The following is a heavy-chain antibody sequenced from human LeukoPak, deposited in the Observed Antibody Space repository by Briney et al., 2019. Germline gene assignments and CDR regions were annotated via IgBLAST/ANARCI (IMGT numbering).Heavy chain of an antibody. CDR1: GFTFTNYA. CDR2: ISDSGGDT. J-gene: IGHJ4*02. D-gene: IGHD6-6*01. Sequence: GGSLRLSCAASGFTFTNYAMSWVRQAPGKGLEWVSAISDSGGDTYYADSVKGRFTISRDNSKNTLYLQMKGLRAEDTAIYYCAKRVEYSSSSGGYFDYWGQGTLVTVSS. CDR3: AKRVEYSSSSGGYFDY. V-gene: IGHV3-23*01.